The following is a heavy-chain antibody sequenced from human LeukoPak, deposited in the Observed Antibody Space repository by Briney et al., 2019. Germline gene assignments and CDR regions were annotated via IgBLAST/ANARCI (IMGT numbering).Heavy chain of an antibody. D-gene: IGHD3-10*01. V-gene: IGHV4-59*02. CDR3: AKGGSETYLFDY. CDR1: GGSVSSSY. CDR2: LSYSGST. J-gene: IGHJ4*02. Sequence: SETLSLTCTVSGGSVSSSYWTWIRQPPGKGLEWIAYLSYSGSTNHNPSLKGRLTLSLDTSKNQFSLKLSSVTAADTAVYYCAKGGSETYLFDYWGQGTLVAVSS.